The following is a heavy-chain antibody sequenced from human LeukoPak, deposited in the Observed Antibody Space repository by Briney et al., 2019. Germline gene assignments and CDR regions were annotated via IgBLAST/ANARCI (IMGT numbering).Heavy chain of an antibody. CDR2: INHSGST. J-gene: IGHJ4*02. CDR1: GGSFSGYY. CDR3: AYFLYCSSTSCWFDY. D-gene: IGHD2-2*01. Sequence: SETLSLTCAVYGGSFSGYYWSWIRQPPGKGLKWIGEINHSGSTNYNPSLKSRVTISVDTSKNQFSLKLSSVTAADTAVYYCAYFLYCSSTSCWFDYWGQGTLVTVSS. V-gene: IGHV4-34*01.